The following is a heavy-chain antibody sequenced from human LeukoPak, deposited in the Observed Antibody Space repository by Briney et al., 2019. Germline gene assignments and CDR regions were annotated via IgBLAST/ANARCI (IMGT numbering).Heavy chain of an antibody. D-gene: IGHD4-11*01. V-gene: IGHV1-2*02. CDR3: ARAGSATYTVTTY. Sequence: ASVKVSCKASGYTFTGYYMHWVRQAPGQGLEWMGWINPNSGGTNHAQKFQGRVTMTRDTSISTAYMELSRLRSDDTAVYYCARAGSATYTVTTYWGQGTLVTVSS. CDR1: GYTFTGYY. CDR2: INPNSGGT. J-gene: IGHJ4*02.